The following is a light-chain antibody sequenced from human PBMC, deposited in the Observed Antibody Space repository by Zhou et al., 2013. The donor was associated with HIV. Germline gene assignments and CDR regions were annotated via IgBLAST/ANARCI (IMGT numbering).Light chain of an antibody. CDR2: AAS. CDR1: EGVGRN. V-gene: IGKV3D-20*02. Sequence: EMVVAQSPATLSVSPGERVTLSCRTSEGVGRNLAWYQQKPGQAPRLLIFAASSRATGIPDRFSGSGSGTDFTLTIDRLEPEDFAVYYCQHYSNSLWTFGQGT. J-gene: IGKJ1*01. CDR3: QHYSNSLWT.